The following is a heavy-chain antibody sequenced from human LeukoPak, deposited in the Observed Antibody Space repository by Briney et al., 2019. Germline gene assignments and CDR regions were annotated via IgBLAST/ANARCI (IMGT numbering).Heavy chain of an antibody. V-gene: IGHV3-7*01. Sequence: GGSLRLSCAASGFTFSNYAMNWVHQAPGKGLEWVANIKQDGSEKYYVDSVKGRFTISRDNAKNSLYLQMNSLRAEDTAVYYCAREYYYDSSGYYSNAFDIWGQGSMVTVSS. CDR1: GFTFSNYA. D-gene: IGHD3-22*01. CDR3: AREYYYDSSGYYSNAFDI. CDR2: IKQDGSEK. J-gene: IGHJ3*02.